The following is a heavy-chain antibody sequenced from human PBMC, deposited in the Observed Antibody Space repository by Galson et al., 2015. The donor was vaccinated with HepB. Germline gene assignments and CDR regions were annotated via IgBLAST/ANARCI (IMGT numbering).Heavy chain of an antibody. CDR3: ARDIVVVPAAITMGFDY. CDR2: IKQDGSEK. D-gene: IGHD2-2*02. CDR1: GFTFSSYW. J-gene: IGHJ4*02. V-gene: IGHV3-7*01. Sequence: SLRLSCAASGFTFSSYWMSWVRQAPGKGLEWVANIKQDGSEKYYVDSVKGRFTISRDNAKNSLYLQMNSLRAEDTAVYYCARDIVVVPAAITMGFDYWGQGTLVTVSP.